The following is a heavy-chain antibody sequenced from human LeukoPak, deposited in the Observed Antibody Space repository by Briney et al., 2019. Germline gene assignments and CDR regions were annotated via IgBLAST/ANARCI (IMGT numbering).Heavy chain of an antibody. Sequence: SETLSLTCAVSGGSISSSNWWSWVRQPPGKGLEWIGSIFYSGTTFYNPSLKSRLTISVDTSKNQFSLRLSSVTAADTAVYYCARDGESNYGYVRDEYWGRGTLVTVSS. CDR1: GGSISSSNW. D-gene: IGHD3-10*01. J-gene: IGHJ4*02. CDR3: ARDGESNYGYVRDEY. V-gene: IGHV4-4*02. CDR2: IFYSGTT.